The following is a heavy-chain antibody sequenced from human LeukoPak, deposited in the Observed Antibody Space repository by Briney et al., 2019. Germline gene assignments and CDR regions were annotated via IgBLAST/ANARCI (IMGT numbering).Heavy chain of an antibody. CDR2: LYMNDNT. CDR1: GTIVSTNY. D-gene: IGHD3/OR15-3a*01. V-gene: IGHV3-53*01. J-gene: IGHJ4*02. CDR3: VREDLGIEY. Sequence: PGGSLRLSCVSSGTIVSTNYMHWVRQAPGKGLESVSILYMNDNTYYAGSVKGRFTISRDRSRNTLYLQMSSLRAEDTALYYCVREDLGIEYWGQGTLVTVSP.